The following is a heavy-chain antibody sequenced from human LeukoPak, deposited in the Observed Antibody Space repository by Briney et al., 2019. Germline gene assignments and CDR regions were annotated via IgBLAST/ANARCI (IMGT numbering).Heavy chain of an antibody. V-gene: IGHV4-61*08. J-gene: IGHJ4*02. Sequence: TSQTLSLTCTVSGGSISSGGYYWSWIRQHPGKGLEWIGEISSNGNTNYNPSLKSRVTISLDTSKNQFSLRLSSVTAADTAVYYCARDKGRTGTSEFDSWGQGTPVTVSS. CDR3: ARDKGRTGTSEFDS. D-gene: IGHD1-7*01. CDR2: ISSNGNT. CDR1: GGSISSGGYY.